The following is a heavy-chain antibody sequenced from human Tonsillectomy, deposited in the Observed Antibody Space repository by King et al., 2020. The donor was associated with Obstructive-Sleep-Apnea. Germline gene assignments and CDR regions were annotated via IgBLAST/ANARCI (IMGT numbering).Heavy chain of an antibody. CDR2: ISSDGSNE. J-gene: IGHJ3*02. V-gene: IGHV3-30-3*01. D-gene: IGHD1-26*01. Sequence: QLVQSGGGVVQPGGSLRLSCAASGFTFSNFAVNWVRQAPGKGLEWVALISSDGSNEYYADSVKGRFTFSRDNSKNTLYLQMHSLRPEDTAVYYCARGSKDFDIWGQGTMVTVSS. CDR3: ARGSKDFDI. CDR1: GFTFSNFA.